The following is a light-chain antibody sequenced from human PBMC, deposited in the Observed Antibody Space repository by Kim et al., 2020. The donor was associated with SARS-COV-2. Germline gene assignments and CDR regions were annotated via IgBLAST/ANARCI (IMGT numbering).Light chain of an antibody. Sequence: GQWITITSTGNSSDVGSYNYVSWYQQHPGKAPKLMIYDVSKRPSGVSNRFSGSKSGNTASLTICGLQAEDEADYYCSSYTSSSTWVFGGGTQLTVL. V-gene: IGLV2-14*04. J-gene: IGLJ3*02. CDR3: SSYTSSSTWV. CDR2: DVS. CDR1: SSDVGSYNY.